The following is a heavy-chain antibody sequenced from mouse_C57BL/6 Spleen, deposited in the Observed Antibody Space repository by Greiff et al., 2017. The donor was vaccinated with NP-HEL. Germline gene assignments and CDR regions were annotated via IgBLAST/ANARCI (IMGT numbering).Heavy chain of an antibody. CDR3: ARERSSTVVAPLDY. CDR2: IYPGSGST. D-gene: IGHD1-1*01. J-gene: IGHJ4*01. Sequence: VHVKQSGAELVKPGASVKMSCKASGYTFTSYWITWVKQRPGQGLEWIGDIYPGSGSTNYNEKFKSKATLTVDTSSSTAYMQLSSLTSEDSAVYYCARERSSTVVAPLDYWGQGTSVTVSS. V-gene: IGHV1-55*01. CDR1: GYTFTSYW.